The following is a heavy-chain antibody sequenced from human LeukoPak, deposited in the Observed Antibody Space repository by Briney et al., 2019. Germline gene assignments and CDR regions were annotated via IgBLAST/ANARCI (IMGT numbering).Heavy chain of an antibody. J-gene: IGHJ3*02. CDR1: GFTFSSYE. CDR3: ARDYPSLKYCSGGSCLDDAFDI. V-gene: IGHV3-48*03. Sequence: GGSLRLSCVASGFTFSSYEMNWVRQAPGKGLEWLSYITSSDSTTHYADSVKGRFTISRDNAKNSLYLQMNSLRAEDTAVYYCARDYPSLKYCSGGSCLDDAFDIWGQGTMVTVSS. D-gene: IGHD2-15*01. CDR2: ITSSDSTT.